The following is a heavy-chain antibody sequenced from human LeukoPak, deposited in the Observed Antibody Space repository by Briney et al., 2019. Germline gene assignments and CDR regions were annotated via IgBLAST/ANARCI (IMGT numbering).Heavy chain of an antibody. CDR2: ISGRGGTT. J-gene: IGHJ4*02. Sequence: GGSLRLPCAASRFTFSSYAMSWLRQAPGKGLEWVSSISGRGGTTYYADSVKGRFTISRDNSKNTLYLQMNSLRAEDTAVYYYERGVTIPFFDYWGQGTLVTVSS. CDR1: RFTFSSYA. D-gene: IGHD3-10*01. V-gene: IGHV3-23*01. CDR3: ERGVTIPFFDY.